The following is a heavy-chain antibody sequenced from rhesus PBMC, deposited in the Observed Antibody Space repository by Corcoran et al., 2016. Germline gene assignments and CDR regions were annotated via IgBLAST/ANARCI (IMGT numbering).Heavy chain of an antibody. D-gene: IGHD6-25*01. J-gene: IGHJ1*01. V-gene: IGHV4-122*02. CDR3: AREDRYSGEYFEF. Sequence: VQLQESGPGLVKPSETLSLTCAVSGYSIRGYYWSWIRQAPGKGLEWIGSLTYSGSTSYNPSLKSRGTMSRDTSKNQFSVKLSAGTAADTAVYYCAREDRYSGEYFEFWGQGALVTVSS. CDR1: GYSIRGYY. CDR2: LTYSGST.